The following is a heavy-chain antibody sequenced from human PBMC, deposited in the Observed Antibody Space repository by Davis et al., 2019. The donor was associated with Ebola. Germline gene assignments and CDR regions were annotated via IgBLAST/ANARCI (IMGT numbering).Heavy chain of an antibody. CDR2: ISYDGSNK. CDR3: AKVGIKTPWGPIDY. CDR1: GFTFSSYG. J-gene: IGHJ4*02. Sequence: GESLKIPCAASGFTFSSYGMHWVRQAPGKGLEWVAVISYDGSNKYYADSVKGRFTISRDNSKNTLYLQMNSLRAEDTAVYYCAKVGIKTPWGPIDYWGQGTLVTVSS. D-gene: IGHD7-27*01. V-gene: IGHV3-30*18.